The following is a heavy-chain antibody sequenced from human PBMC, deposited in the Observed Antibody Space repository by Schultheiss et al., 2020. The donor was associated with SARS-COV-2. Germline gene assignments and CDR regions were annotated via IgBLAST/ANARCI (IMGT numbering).Heavy chain of an antibody. CDR3: ARNTGSDWFDP. CDR2: IYNSGST. D-gene: IGHD5-18*01. V-gene: IGHV4-30-2*01. Sequence: SQTLSLTCGVSGGSISSGLYSWSWIRQPPGKGLEWIGYIYNSGSTYYNPSLKSRVTISVDTSKNQFSLKLSSVTAADTAVYYCARNTGSDWFDPWGQGTPVTVSS. J-gene: IGHJ5*02. CDR1: GGSISSGLYS.